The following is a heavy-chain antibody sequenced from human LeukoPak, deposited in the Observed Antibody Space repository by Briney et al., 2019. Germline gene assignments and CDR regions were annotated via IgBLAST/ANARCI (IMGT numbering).Heavy chain of an antibody. V-gene: IGHV1-18*01. CDR1: GYTFTSYG. Sequence: ASVKVSCKASGYTFTSYGISWVRQAPGQGLEWMGWISAYNGNTNYAQKLQGRVTMTTDTSTSTAYMELRSLRSDDTAVYYCARVGEAVASHYYYYYYMDVWGKGTTVTVSS. J-gene: IGHJ6*03. CDR3: ARVGEAVASHYYYYYYMDV. D-gene: IGHD6-19*01. CDR2: ISAYNGNT.